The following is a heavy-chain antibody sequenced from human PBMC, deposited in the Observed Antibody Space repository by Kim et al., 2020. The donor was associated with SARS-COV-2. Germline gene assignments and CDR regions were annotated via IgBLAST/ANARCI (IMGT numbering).Heavy chain of an antibody. D-gene: IGHD6-13*01. J-gene: IGHJ5*02. CDR2: ISAYNGNT. CDR3: ARSSGSSWYNIVDWFDP. CDR1: GYTFTSYG. Sequence: ASVKVSCKASGYTFTSYGISWVRQAPGQGLEWMGWISAYNGNTNYAQKLQGRVTMTTDTSTSTAYMELRSLRSDDTAVYYCARSSGSSWYNIVDWFDPWGQGTLVTVSS. V-gene: IGHV1-18*01.